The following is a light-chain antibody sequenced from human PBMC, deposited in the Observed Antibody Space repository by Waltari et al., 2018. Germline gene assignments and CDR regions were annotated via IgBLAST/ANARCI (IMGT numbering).Light chain of an antibody. V-gene: IGKV1-39*01. J-gene: IGKJ1*01. CDR2: GAS. CDR1: QNIFNY. CDR3: QQGHSTPRT. Sequence: DIQMTQSPSSLSASVGARVTITCRASQNIFNYVYWYQQKPGKAPRLLISGASSLQGGVPSRFSGSGFGTDSTLTITSLQPEDFATYYCQQGHSTPRTFGQGTKVEIK.